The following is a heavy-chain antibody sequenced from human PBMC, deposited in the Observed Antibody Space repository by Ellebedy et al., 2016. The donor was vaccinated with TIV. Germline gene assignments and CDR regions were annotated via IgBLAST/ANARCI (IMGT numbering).Heavy chain of an antibody. CDR2: INHSGRP. CDR1: GGSFRGYY. Sequence: SETLSLXXAVYGGSFRGYYWSWIRQSPGKGFEWIGEINHSGRPDYNPSLTGRATISIDTSKIQFSLNLNSMTAADTALYYCTSGPDNAKTGYWGQGTLVTVSS. CDR3: TSGPDNAKTGY. J-gene: IGHJ4*02. D-gene: IGHD1-1*01. V-gene: IGHV4-34*01.